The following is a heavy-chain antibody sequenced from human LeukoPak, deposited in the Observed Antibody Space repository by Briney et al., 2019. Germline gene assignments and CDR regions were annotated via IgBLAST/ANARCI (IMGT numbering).Heavy chain of an antibody. D-gene: IGHD5-24*01. Sequence: PGGSLRLSCAASGFTFSRYAMSWVRQAPGKGLEWVSAISGSGGSTYYADSVKGRFTISRDNSKNTLYLQMNSLRAEDTAVYYCASTKRDGHNSGRIDYWGQGTLVTVSS. CDR3: ASTKRDGHNSGRIDY. V-gene: IGHV3-23*01. CDR2: ISGSGGST. CDR1: GFTFSRYA. J-gene: IGHJ4*02.